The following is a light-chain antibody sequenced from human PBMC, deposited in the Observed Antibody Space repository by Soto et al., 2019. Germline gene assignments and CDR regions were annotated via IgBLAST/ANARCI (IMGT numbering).Light chain of an antibody. Sequence: QSALTQPASVSGSPGQSITISCTGTSSDIGAYNFVSWYQQHPGKAPKLMLYDVNIRPSGVSNRFSGSKSGNTASLTISGLQAEEGVDYYCTSWTTSTTMIFAGGTKLTAL. CDR1: SSDIGAYNF. J-gene: IGLJ2*01. CDR3: TSWTTSTTMI. CDR2: DVN. V-gene: IGLV2-14*03.